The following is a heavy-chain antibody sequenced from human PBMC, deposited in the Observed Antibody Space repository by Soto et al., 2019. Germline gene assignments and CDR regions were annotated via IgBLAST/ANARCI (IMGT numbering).Heavy chain of an antibody. D-gene: IGHD4-17*01. J-gene: IGHJ4*02. CDR1: GYTFTRYY. CDR3: ATQRDYGDYGAFDS. V-gene: IGHV1-2*04. Sequence: XSVKVSRNASGYTFTRYYMHWVRQAPGQGLEWMGWINPNSGGTKYAQKFQGWVTMTRDTSISTGYMELSSLRSDDTAVYYCATQRDYGDYGAFDSWGQGTLVNVSS. CDR2: INPNSGGT.